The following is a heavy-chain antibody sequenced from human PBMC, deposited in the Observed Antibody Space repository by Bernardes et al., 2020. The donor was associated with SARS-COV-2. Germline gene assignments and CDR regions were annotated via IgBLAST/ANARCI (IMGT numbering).Heavy chain of an antibody. D-gene: IGHD4-17*01. J-gene: IGHJ4*02. CDR3: AKGGERYGYGDYFDY. Sequence: GGSLRLSCAASGFTFSSYAMSWVRQAPGKGLEWVSAISGSGGSTYYADSVKGRFTISRDNSKNTLYLQMNSLRAEDTTVYYCAKGGERYGYGDYFDYWGQGALVNVSS. CDR1: GFTFSSYA. CDR2: ISGSGGST. V-gene: IGHV3-23*01.